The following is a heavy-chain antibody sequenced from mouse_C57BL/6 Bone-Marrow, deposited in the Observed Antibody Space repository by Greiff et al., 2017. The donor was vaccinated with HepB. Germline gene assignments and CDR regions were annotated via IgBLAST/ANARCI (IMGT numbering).Heavy chain of an antibody. CDR2: ISYSGST. J-gene: IGHJ3*01. CDR1: GYSITSGYD. Sequence: DVMLVESGPGMVKPSQSLSLTCTVTGYSITSGYDWHWIRHFPGNKLEWMGYISYSGSTNYNPSLKSRISITHDTSKNHFFLKLNSVTTEDTATYYCARVDSSGDVGFAYWGQGTLVTVSA. CDR3: ARVDSSGDVGFAY. V-gene: IGHV3-1*01. D-gene: IGHD3-2*02.